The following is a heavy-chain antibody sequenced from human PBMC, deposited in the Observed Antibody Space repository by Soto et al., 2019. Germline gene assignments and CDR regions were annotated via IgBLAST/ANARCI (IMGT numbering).Heavy chain of an antibody. J-gene: IGHJ5*02. CDR3: SRVPGP. CDR2: IYHSGST. V-gene: IGHV4-30-2*01. CDR1: GGSISSYS. Sequence: SETLSLTCTVSGGSISSYSWSWIRQPPGKGLEWIGYIYHSGSTYYNPSLKSRVTISVDRSKNQFSLKLSSVTAADTAVYYCSRVPGPWGQGTLVTVSS.